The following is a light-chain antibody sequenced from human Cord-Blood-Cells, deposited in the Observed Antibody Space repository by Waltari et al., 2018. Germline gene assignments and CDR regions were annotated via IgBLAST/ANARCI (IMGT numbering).Light chain of an antibody. CDR2: LGS. CDR1: HSLLHSNGYNY. V-gene: IGKV2-28*01. CDR3: MQALQTPYT. J-gene: IGKJ2*01. Sequence: DIVMTQSPLSLLVTPGEPASISCRPSHSLLHSNGYNYLDWYLQKPGQSPQLLIYLGSNRASGVPDRFSGSGSGTDFTLKISRVEAEDVGVYYCMQALQTPYTFGQGTKLEIK.